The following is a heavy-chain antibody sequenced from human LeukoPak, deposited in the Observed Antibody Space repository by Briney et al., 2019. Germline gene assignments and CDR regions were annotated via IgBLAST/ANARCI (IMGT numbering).Heavy chain of an antibody. V-gene: IGHV4-4*07. J-gene: IGHJ4*02. CDR3: ARGLGAIAVAGWSYYFDY. CDR2: IYTSGST. CDR1: GGSISSYY. D-gene: IGHD6-19*01. Sequence: PSETLSLTCTVSGGSISSYYWSWIRQPAGKGLEWIRRIYTSGSTNYNPSLKSRVTMSVDTSKNQFSLKLSSVTAADTAVYYCARGLGAIAVAGWSYYFDYWGQGTLVTVSS.